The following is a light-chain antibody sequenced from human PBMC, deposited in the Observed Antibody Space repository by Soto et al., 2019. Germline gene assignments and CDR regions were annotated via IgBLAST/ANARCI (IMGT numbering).Light chain of an antibody. V-gene: IGKV3-15*01. CDR3: QQYNNWPRWT. Sequence: EIVMTQSPATLSVSPGERATLSCRASQSVSSNLAWYQQKPGQAPGLLIYGASTRATGIPARFSGSGSGTEFTLTISSLQSEDFAVYYCQQYNNWPRWTFGQGTKVEIK. J-gene: IGKJ1*01. CDR1: QSVSSN. CDR2: GAS.